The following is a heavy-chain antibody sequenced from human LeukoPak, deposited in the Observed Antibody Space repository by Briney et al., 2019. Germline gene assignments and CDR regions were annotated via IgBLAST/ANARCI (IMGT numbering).Heavy chain of an antibody. CDR1: GFTFSTYA. Sequence: GGSLRLSCAASGFTFSTYAMSWVRQAPGKGLEWVSAISGDDGSTYYADSLKGRFTISRDNSKDTLYLQMNSLRAEDTAVYYCAKDISQGYTYGFIEQDFWGQGTPVTVSS. D-gene: IGHD5-18*01. V-gene: IGHV3-23*01. CDR3: AKDISQGYTYGFIEQDF. J-gene: IGHJ4*02. CDR2: ISGDDGST.